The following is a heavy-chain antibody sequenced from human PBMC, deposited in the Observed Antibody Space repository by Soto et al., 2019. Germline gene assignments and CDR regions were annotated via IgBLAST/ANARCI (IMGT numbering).Heavy chain of an antibody. J-gene: IGHJ5*02. V-gene: IGHV2-5*02. CDR2: IYWVDDK. Sequence: QDTLKESGPTLVKPKQTLTLTCTFSGFSLTTRGVGVGWIRQPPGKALECLALIYWVDDKRYSPSLQSRLSITKDTTQNQVVLTMTNVDPVDTATYYCAHIPNYYQYDWFDPWGQGTLVSVSS. CDR3: AHIPNYYQYDWFDP. CDR1: GFSLTTRGVG. D-gene: IGHD3-16*01.